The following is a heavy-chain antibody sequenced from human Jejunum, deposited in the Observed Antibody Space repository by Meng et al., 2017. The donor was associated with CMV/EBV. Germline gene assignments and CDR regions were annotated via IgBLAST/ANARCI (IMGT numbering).Heavy chain of an antibody. CDR3: AKDAGSFLDYYFDF. CDR2: LNPYTGDT. CDR1: ESPFTDYS. D-gene: IGHD3-10*01. J-gene: IGHJ4*02. Sequence: SESPFTDYSVHSVRQAPGQGLEWLGYLNPYTGDTNYAQKFQGRVSMTRDTPTNTAYMELTRLRSDDTALYYCAKDAGSFLDYYFDFWGQGTLVTVSS. V-gene: IGHV1-2*02.